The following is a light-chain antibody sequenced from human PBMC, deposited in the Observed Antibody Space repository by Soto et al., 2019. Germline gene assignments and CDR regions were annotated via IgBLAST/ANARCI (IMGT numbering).Light chain of an antibody. CDR3: QQFNSYSRT. V-gene: IGKV1-13*02. Sequence: AIQLTQSPSSLSASVGDRVTITCRASQGISSALAWYQQKPGQAPKLLIYDASSLESGVPSSFSGSGSGTDFTLTISSLQPEDFATYYCQQFNSYSRTFGPGTKVDIK. CDR1: QGISSA. J-gene: IGKJ3*01. CDR2: DAS.